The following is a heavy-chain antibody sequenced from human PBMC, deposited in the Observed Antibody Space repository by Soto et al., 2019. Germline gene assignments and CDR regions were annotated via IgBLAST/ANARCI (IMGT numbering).Heavy chain of an antibody. V-gene: IGHV1-18*01. J-gene: IGHJ4*02. CDR1: GYTFTSYG. Sequence: ASVKVSCKASGYTFTSYGISWVRQAPGQGLEWMGWISAYNGNTNYAQKLQGRVTMTTDTSTSTAYMELRSLRSDDTAVYYCARDMGTEAPYGDYVHFDYWGQGTLVTVSS. D-gene: IGHD4-17*01. CDR3: ARDMGTEAPYGDYVHFDY. CDR2: ISAYNGNT.